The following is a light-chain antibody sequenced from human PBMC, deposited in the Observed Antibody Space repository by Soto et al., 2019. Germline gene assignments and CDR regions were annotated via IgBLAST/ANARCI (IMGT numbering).Light chain of an antibody. CDR1: QSVSSK. J-gene: IGKJ2*01. Sequence: EIVRTHSPGTLSVSPGERATPSCRASQSVSSKLAWFQQKPGQAPSLLIYGVSTRATGVPVRFSGSGSGTEFTLTVNSLQSEDFAVYYCQQYNNWPHTFGQGTKVDIK. CDR3: QQYNNWPHT. CDR2: GVS. V-gene: IGKV3-15*01.